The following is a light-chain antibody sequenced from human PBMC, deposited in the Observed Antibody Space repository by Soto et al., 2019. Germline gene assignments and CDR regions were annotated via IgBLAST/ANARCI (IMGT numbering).Light chain of an antibody. CDR1: QTISSSF. CDR2: RAS. Sequence: EIVLTQSPGTLSLSPGERATLSCRASQTISSSFLAWYQQKPGQAPRPLIYRASRRAPGIPDRFSGSGSWTDFTLSISRLEPEDFAVYYCHQFGSSPLDTFGPGTKVEIK. V-gene: IGKV3-20*01. CDR3: HQFGSSPLDT. J-gene: IGKJ3*01.